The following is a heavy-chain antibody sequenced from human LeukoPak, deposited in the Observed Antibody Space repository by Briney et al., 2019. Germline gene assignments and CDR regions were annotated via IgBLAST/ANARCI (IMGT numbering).Heavy chain of an antibody. J-gene: IGHJ3*02. CDR2: ISYDGSNK. V-gene: IGHV3-30-3*01. CDR3: ARVNVAITIFEDAFDI. Sequence: GGSLRLSRAASGFTFSSYAMHWVRQAPGKGLEWVAVISYDGSNKYYADSVKGRFTISRDNSKNTLYLQMNSLRAEDTAVYYCARVNVAITIFEDAFDIWGQGTMVTVSS. CDR1: GFTFSSYA. D-gene: IGHD3-3*01.